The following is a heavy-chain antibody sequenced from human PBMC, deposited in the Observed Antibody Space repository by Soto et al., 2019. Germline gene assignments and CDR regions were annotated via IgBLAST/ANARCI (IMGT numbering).Heavy chain of an antibody. V-gene: IGHV1-18*01. J-gene: IGHJ4*02. CDR1: GYTFTSYG. CDR2: ISAYNGNT. Sequence: ASVKVSCKASGYTFTSYGISWVRQAPGQGLEWMGWISAYNGNTNYAQKLQGRVTMTTDTSTSTAYMELRSLRSDDTAVYYCARDMGYVGYSYGYLDYWGQGTLVTVSS. CDR3: ARDMGYVGYSYGYLDY. D-gene: IGHD5-18*01.